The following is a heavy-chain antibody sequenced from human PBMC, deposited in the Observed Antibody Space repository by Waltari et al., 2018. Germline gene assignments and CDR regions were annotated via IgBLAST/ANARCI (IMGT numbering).Heavy chain of an antibody. D-gene: IGHD5-12*01. CDR3: ARDRGRGLYFDP. V-gene: IGHV4-4*02. J-gene: IGHJ4*02. Sequence: WVRQAAEKGVVWVWQVRPSEKSNYNPSFASPVSMTVDTYKKQFSMRVAAAAAANTAVYYCARDRGRGLYFDPWGPGTLVTVSP. CDR2: VRPSEKS.